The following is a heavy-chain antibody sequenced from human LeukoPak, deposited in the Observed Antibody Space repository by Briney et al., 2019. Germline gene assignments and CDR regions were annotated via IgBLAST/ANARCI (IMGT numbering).Heavy chain of an antibody. Sequence: GGSLRLSCAASGFTVTNYNMNWVRQARGKGLEWVSFISESGTAIYYAESVKGRFTISRDNARNSVYLQMNSLRDEDTAMYYCAGGPLGWSDYWGQGLLVTVSS. V-gene: IGHV3-48*02. CDR1: GFTVTNYN. CDR3: AGGPLGWSDY. CDR2: ISESGTAI. J-gene: IGHJ4*02. D-gene: IGHD1-26*01.